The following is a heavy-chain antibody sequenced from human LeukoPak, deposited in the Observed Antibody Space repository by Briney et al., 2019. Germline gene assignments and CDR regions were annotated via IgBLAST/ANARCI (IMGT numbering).Heavy chain of an antibody. CDR3: AKGGRLRYFDDRVGYYGMDV. CDR2: ISGSGGST. Sequence: GSLRLSCAASGFTFSSYAMTWVRQAPGKRLEWVSAISGSGGSTYYADSVKGRFTISRDNSRNTLYLQMNSLRAEDTAVYYCAKGGRLRYFDDRVGYYGMDVWGQGTTVTVSS. V-gene: IGHV3-23*01. CDR1: GFTFSSYA. J-gene: IGHJ6*02. D-gene: IGHD3-9*01.